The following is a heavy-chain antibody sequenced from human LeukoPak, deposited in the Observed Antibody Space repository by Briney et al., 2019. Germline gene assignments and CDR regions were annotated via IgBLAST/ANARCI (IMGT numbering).Heavy chain of an antibody. D-gene: IGHD3-22*01. J-gene: IGHJ4*02. CDR1: GFRLRDYT. CDR3: ATDVGTNYYYLDQ. V-gene: IGHV3-21*01. Sequence: PGGSLRLSCATSGFRLRDYTMNWVRQGPGKGLEWVSSISGSSIHTYYADSVRGRFTTSRDNAKNSVYLQMDSLRAEDTAVYYCATDVGTNYYYLDQWGQGTLVTVPS. CDR2: ISGSSIHT.